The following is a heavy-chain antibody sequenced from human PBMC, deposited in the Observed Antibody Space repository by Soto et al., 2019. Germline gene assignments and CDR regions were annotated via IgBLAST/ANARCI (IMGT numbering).Heavy chain of an antibody. D-gene: IGHD2-2*01. CDR2: IYPGDSDT. Sequence: GESLKISCKGSGYTFTDYWIGWVRQLPGKGLEWMGIIYPGDSDTRYSPSFQGQVTITADKSTSTAYLQWSSLKASDTAMYYCARHRANQLPTQYYFDYWGQGTLVTVSS. V-gene: IGHV5-51*01. J-gene: IGHJ4*02. CDR3: ARHRANQLPTQYYFDY. CDR1: GYTFTDYW.